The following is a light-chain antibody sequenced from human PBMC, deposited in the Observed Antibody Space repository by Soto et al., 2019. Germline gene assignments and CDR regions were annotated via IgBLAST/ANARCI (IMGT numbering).Light chain of an antibody. CDR2: KAS. J-gene: IGKJ1*01. CDR1: QSVTSW. Sequence: DIPMTQSPSTLSASVGDRVTITCRASQSVTSWLAWYQQKPGKAPNLLIYKASNLEYGVSSRFSGSGYGTEFTLTISSLQPDDFATYYCQQYRGYSWTFGQGTKVEIK. CDR3: QQYRGYSWT. V-gene: IGKV1-5*03.